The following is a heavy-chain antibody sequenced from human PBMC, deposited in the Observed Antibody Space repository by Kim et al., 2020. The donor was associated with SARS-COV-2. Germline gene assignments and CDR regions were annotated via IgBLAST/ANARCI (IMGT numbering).Heavy chain of an antibody. Sequence: HYVDSVRGRFTISRDNSKNTLYLQMTSLRGEDTAVYFCVRDGYNQIAFDYWGQGTLVTVSS. D-gene: IGHD5-12*01. V-gene: IGHV3-23*05. J-gene: IGHJ4*02. CDR3: VRDGYNQIAFDY.